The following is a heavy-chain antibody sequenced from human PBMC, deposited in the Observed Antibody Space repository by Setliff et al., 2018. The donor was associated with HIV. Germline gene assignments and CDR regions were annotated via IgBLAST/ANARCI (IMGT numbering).Heavy chain of an antibody. J-gene: IGHJ5*02. CDR2: IIPILGVP. V-gene: IGHV1-69*02. D-gene: IGHD2-15*01. CDR1: GGPLTSSS. Sequence: SVKVSCKASGGPLTSSSIGWVRQAPGQGLEWMGRIIPILGVPRYAQKFQGRVTITADKSTSTSYMHLSSLRAEDTAVYYCARGLVAADPNWFDPWGQGTLVTVSS. CDR3: ARGLVAADPNWFDP.